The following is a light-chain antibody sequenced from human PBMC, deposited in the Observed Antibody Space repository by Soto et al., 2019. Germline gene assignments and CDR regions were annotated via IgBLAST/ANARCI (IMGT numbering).Light chain of an antibody. V-gene: IGKV1-9*01. CDR2: AAS. J-gene: IGKJ1*01. Sequence: DIQLTQSPSFLSASVGDRVTITCRASQGIGSYLAWYQQKPGKAPKLLIYAASTLQSGVPSRFSGSGSGTEFTLPISSLQPEDFATYYCQQLDSFPPWTFGQGTKVEI. CDR3: QQLDSFPPWT. CDR1: QGIGSY.